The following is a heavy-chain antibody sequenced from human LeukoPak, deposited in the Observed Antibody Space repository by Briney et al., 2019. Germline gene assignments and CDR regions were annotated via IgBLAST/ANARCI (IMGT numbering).Heavy chain of an antibody. Sequence: GGSLTLSCAASGFTVSNNYMTWVRQAPGRGLEWVSILNTGGDTYYADSVKGRFTISRDDSKNTLYLQMSSLRAEDTAVYYCARQSDSYYYMDVWGKGTTVTVSS. CDR2: LNTGGDT. CDR1: GFTVSNNY. J-gene: IGHJ6*03. CDR3: ARQSDSYYYMDV. D-gene: IGHD3-3*01. V-gene: IGHV3-53*01.